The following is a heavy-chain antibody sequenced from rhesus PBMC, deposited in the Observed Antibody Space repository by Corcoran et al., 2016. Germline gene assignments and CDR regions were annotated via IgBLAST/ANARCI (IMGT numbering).Heavy chain of an antibody. Sequence: QVKLQQWGEGLVKPSETLSLTCAVYGGSSSGYYYWSWIRQAPGKGREWIGNIDGNSTATNDNPSLKNRVTISKDTSKNQFSRKLSSGTAAATAVYYCARATYGGYSYVDWYFDLWGPGTPITISS. D-gene: IGHD5-24*01. CDR1: GGSSSGYYY. V-gene: IGHV4-73*01. CDR2: IDGNSTAT. CDR3: ARATYGGYSYVDWYFDL. J-gene: IGHJ2*01.